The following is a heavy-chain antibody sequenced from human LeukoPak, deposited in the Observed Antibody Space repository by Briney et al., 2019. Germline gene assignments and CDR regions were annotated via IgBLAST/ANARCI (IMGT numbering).Heavy chain of an antibody. V-gene: IGHV1-24*01. CDR1: GYTLTELS. J-gene: IGHJ6*03. D-gene: IGHD3-3*01. CDR2: FDPQDGET. CDR3: ATGSDFGVVMYYMDV. Sequence: GASVKVSCKVSGYTLTELSMHWVRQAPGKGLERRVGFDPQDGETIYAQKFQGRVTMTEDTSTDTAYMELSSLISEATDVYYCATGSDFGVVMYYMDVWGKGTTVTVSS.